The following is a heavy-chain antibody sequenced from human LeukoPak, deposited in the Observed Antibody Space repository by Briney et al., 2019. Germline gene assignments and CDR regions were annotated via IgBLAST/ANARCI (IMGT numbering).Heavy chain of an antibody. D-gene: IGHD3-22*01. CDR3: AKDQYYYDSSGYKGLYY. CDR2: ISGSGGST. Sequence: GGSLRVSCAASGFTFSGYAMSWVRQAPGKGVEWVSAISGSGGSTYYADSVKGRLTISRDNSKHTLYLQMHSLRAENTDVYYCAKDQYYYDSSGYKGLYYWGQGTLVTVSS. J-gene: IGHJ4*02. V-gene: IGHV3-23*01. CDR1: GFTFSGYA.